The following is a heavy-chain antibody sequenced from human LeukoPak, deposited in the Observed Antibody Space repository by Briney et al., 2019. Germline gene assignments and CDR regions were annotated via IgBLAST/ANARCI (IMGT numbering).Heavy chain of an antibody. CDR2: IYNSGST. Sequence: SETLSLTCTGSGASLSSYYWSWIRQPPGKGLEWIGFIYNSGSTDYNPSLKSRVTISEDTSKNQFSLKLKSVTAADTAVYCCARAPVHCSGDNCYPYWYFDLWGRGTLVTVSS. CDR3: ARAPVHCSGDNCYPYWYFDL. D-gene: IGHD2-15*01. J-gene: IGHJ2*01. CDR1: GASLSSYY. V-gene: IGHV4-59*01.